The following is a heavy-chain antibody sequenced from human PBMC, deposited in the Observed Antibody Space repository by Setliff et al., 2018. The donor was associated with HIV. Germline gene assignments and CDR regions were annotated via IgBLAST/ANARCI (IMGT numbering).Heavy chain of an antibody. CDR1: GYTFTSYA. J-gene: IGHJ3*02. CDR2: INTNTGNP. Sequence: ASVKVSCKASGYTFTSYAMNWVRQAPGQGLEWMGMINTNTGNPMYAQGFTGRFVFSLDTSVRTAYLQISSLKAEDTALYYCARDRGVRGANDAFNIWGLGTMVTVSS. CDR3: ARDRGVRGANDAFNI. D-gene: IGHD3-10*01. V-gene: IGHV7-4-1*02.